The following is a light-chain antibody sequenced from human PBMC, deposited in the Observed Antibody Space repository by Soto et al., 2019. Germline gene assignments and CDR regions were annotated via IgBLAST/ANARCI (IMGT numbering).Light chain of an antibody. CDR1: RSNIGNNY. CDR2: DND. J-gene: IGLJ3*02. Sequence: QSVLTQPPSVSAAPGQTVTISCSGSRSNIGNNYLSWYQQLPGTAPPHLIFDNDKRPSGIPDRFSGSKSGTSATLGITGLQTGEEADYYCGTWDSSLSAVVFGGGTKLTVL. V-gene: IGLV1-51*01. CDR3: GTWDSSLSAVV.